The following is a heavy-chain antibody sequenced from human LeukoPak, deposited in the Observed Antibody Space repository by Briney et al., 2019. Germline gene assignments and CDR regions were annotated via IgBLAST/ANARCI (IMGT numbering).Heavy chain of an antibody. CDR1: GFPFSSYG. D-gene: IGHD2-15*01. Sequence: PGGSLRLSCTASGFPFSSYGVHWVRQAPGKGLEWVAIIRYDGNKKYYADSVKGRFTISRDNSKNTLDLQMNSLRAEDTAVYYCAKDGDYCSGGSCYSTPYFDYWGQGTLVTVSS. CDR3: AKDGDYCSGGSCYSTPYFDY. V-gene: IGHV3-30*02. J-gene: IGHJ4*02. CDR2: IRYDGNKK.